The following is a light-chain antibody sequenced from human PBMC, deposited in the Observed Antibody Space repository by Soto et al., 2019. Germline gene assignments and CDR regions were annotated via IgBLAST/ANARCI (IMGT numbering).Light chain of an antibody. J-gene: IGKJ2*01. CDR3: QQYEDWPPYT. CDR1: QSVGRN. V-gene: IGKV3-15*01. Sequence: ETVMTQSPATLSVSPGERATLSCRASQSVGRNLAWFQQKPGQAPRLLMYLASTRAVGVPARLSGSGSGTEFTLTIGSLQSEDSAVYYCQQYEDWPPYTFGQGTQLEIK. CDR2: LAS.